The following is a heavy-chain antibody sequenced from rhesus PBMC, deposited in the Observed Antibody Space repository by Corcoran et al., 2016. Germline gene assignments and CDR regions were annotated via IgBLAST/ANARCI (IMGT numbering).Heavy chain of an antibody. V-gene: IGHV4S7*01. CDR1: GGSISSGYG. Sequence: QVQLQESGPGLVKPSETLSLTCAVSGGSISSGYGWSWIRQPPGKGLEWIGHIYGSIGGTSYNPSLKSRVTISKDTSKNQFSLKLSSVTAADTAVYYCARDCTGSGCYGRVFDYWGQGVLVTVSS. CDR3: ARDCTGSGCYGRVFDY. D-gene: IGHD2-21*01. J-gene: IGHJ4*01. CDR2: IYGSIGGT.